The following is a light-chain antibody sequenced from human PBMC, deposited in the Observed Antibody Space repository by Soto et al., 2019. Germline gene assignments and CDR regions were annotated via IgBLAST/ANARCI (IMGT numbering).Light chain of an antibody. J-gene: IGLJ2*01. V-gene: IGLV2-18*02. CDR1: SSVVGSYNR. CDR3: SSYTSSSVV. CDR2: EVS. Sequence: QSALTQPPSVSGSPGQSVTISCTGTSSVVGSYNRVSWYQQPPGTAPKLMIYEVSNRPSGVPDRFSGSKSGNTASLTISGLQAEDEADYYCSSYTSSSVVFGGGTQLTVL.